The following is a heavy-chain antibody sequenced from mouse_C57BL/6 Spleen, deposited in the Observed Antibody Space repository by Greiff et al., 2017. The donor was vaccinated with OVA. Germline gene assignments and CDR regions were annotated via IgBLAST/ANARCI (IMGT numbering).Heavy chain of an antibody. CDR3: ARRGYYGSSAYWYFDV. CDR1: GFTFSDYY. V-gene: IGHV5-12*01. D-gene: IGHD1-1*01. J-gene: IGHJ1*03. Sequence: EVMLVESGGGLVQPGGSLKLSCAASGFTFSDYYMYWVRQTPEKRLEWVAYISNGGGSTYYPDTVKGRFTISRDNAKNTLYLQMSRLKSEDTAMYYCARRGYYGSSAYWYFDVWGTGTTVTVSS. CDR2: ISNGGGST.